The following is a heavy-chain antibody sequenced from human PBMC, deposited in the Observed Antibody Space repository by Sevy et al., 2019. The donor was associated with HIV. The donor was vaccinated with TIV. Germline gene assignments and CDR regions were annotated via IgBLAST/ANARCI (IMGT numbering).Heavy chain of an antibody. D-gene: IGHD1-7*01. CDR2: IKHDGSVT. J-gene: IGHJ6*02. CDR3: ARGGPLVDGTLIPWGMDV. V-gene: IGHV3-7*01. Sequence: GGSLRLSCAASGFTFSNYWMNWVRHAPGKGLEWVANIKHDGSVTYYADSVKGRFTLSTDDIKNSLSLQMNSLRAEDTAVYYCARGGPLVDGTLIPWGMDVWGQGTTVTVSS. CDR1: GFTFSNYW.